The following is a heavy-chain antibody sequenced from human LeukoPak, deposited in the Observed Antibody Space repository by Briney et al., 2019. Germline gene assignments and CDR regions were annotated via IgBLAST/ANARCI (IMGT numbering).Heavy chain of an antibody. J-gene: IGHJ4*02. CDR2: IYHSGST. V-gene: IGHV4-30-2*01. Sequence: SQTLSLTCAVSGGSISSGGYSWGWIRQPPGRGLEWIGYIYHSGSTYHNPSRKSRVTISVNRSKNQFSLKLSSVTAADTAVYYCARGDDILTGYQNWGQGTLVTVSS. D-gene: IGHD3-9*01. CDR3: ARGDDILTGYQN. CDR1: GGSISSGGYS.